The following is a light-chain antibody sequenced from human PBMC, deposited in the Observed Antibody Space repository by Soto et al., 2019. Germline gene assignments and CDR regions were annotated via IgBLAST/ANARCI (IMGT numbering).Light chain of an antibody. CDR2: EVS. J-gene: IGLJ1*01. V-gene: IGLV2-14*01. CDR1: SSDVGGYNY. CDR3: SSYTSSNNYV. Sequence: QSVQTQHASVCGSPGQTITLSCTGTSSDVGGYNYVSWYQQHPGKAPKLMIYEVSKRPSEVFNRLSGSKSGNTASLTISGLQAEDEADYYCSSYTSSNNYVFGTGTKVTVL.